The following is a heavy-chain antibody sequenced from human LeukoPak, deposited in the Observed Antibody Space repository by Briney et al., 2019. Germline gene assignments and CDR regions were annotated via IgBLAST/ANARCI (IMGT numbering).Heavy chain of an antibody. CDR1: GFTSSDYT. V-gene: IGHV3-21*01. CDR2: ISGSGSYI. J-gene: IGHJ4*02. CDR3: ARPLYGSGGSSFDY. Sequence: GGSLRLSCAASGFTSSDYTMSWVRQAPGKGLEWVSSISGSGSYIYYADSVKGRFTISRDNAKNSLYLQMNSLRAEDTAVYYCARPLYGSGGSSFDYWGQGTLVTVSS. D-gene: IGHD3-10*01.